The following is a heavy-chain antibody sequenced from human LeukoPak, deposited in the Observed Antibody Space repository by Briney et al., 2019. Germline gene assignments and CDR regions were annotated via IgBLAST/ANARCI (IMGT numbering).Heavy chain of an antibody. Sequence: GGSLRLSCAASGFTVSTNYMSWVRQAPGKGLECVSVIYSGGSTYYADSVEGRFTISRDHSKNTLYLQMNSLRAEDTAVYYCARGGRDGYNYFDYWGQGTLVTVSS. V-gene: IGHV3-53*01. D-gene: IGHD5-24*01. CDR1: GFTVSTNY. CDR2: IYSGGST. J-gene: IGHJ4*02. CDR3: ARGGRDGYNYFDY.